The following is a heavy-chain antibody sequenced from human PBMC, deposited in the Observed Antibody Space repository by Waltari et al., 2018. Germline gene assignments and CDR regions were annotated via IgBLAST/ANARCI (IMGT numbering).Heavy chain of an antibody. CDR3: ATDGAVAGFYGMDV. Sequence: EVQLVESGGGLVKPGGSLTLSCAASGFTFSNIWMMWVRQAPGKGLEWVARIKSESDGETRDYGAPVQGRFTISRDDSRNTLFLQMNSLKTDDTALYYCATDGAVAGFYGMDVWGQGTTVTVSS. CDR2: IKSESDGETR. J-gene: IGHJ6*02. D-gene: IGHD6-19*01. CDR1: GFTFSNIW. V-gene: IGHV3-15*01.